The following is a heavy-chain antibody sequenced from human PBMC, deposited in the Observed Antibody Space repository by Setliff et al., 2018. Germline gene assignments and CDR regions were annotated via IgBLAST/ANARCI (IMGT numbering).Heavy chain of an antibody. CDR2: ISGSGGST. CDR3: TRARDIAPTYYYMDV. CDR1: GFTFSNYA. V-gene: IGHV3-23*01. D-gene: IGHD5-12*01. Sequence: PGGSLRLSCAASGFTFSNYAMSWVRQAPGKGREWVSAISGSGGSTYYVDSVKGRFTVSRDNSKDTLYLHMNSLRAEDTAVYYCTRARDIAPTYYYMDVWGKGTTVTVS. J-gene: IGHJ6*03.